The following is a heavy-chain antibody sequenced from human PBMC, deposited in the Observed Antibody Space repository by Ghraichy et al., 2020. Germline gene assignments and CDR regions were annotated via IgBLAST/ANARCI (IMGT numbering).Heavy chain of an antibody. V-gene: IGHV3-48*03. Sequence: GGSLRLSCAASGFTFSSYEMNWVRQAPGKGLEWVSYISSSGSTIYYADSVKGRFTISRDNAKNSLYLQMNSLRAEDTAVYYCARAPRGDITMVRGVISYYYYGMDVWGQGTTVTVSS. CDR1: GFTFSSYE. CDR3: ARAPRGDITMVRGVISYYYYGMDV. CDR2: ISSSGSTI. J-gene: IGHJ6*02. D-gene: IGHD3-10*01.